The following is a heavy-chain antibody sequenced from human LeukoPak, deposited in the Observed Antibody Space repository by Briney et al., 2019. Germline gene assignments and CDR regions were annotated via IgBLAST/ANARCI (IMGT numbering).Heavy chain of an antibody. CDR3: AGAMVRGVHPPVNRFDP. D-gene: IGHD3-10*01. V-gene: IGHV4-34*01. Sequence: SETLSLTCAVYGGSFSGYYWSWIRQPPGKGLEWIGEINHSGSTNYNPSLKSRVTISVDTSKNQFSLKLSSVTAADTAVYYCAGAMVRGVHPPVNRFDPWGQGTLVTVSS. CDR1: GGSFSGYY. CDR2: INHSGST. J-gene: IGHJ5*02.